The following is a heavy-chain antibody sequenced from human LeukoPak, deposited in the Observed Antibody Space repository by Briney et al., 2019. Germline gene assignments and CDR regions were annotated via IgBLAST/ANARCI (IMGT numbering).Heavy chain of an antibody. CDR2: ISAYNGNT. CDR1: GYTFTSYG. Sequence: ASVKVSCTASGYTFTSYGISWVRQAPGQGLEWMGWISAYNGNTNYAQKLQGRVTMTTDTSTSTAYMELRSLRSDDTAVYYCARWGYCSGGSCPYPDYYYYYGMDVWGQGTTVTVSS. J-gene: IGHJ6*02. V-gene: IGHV1-18*01. D-gene: IGHD2-15*01. CDR3: ARWGYCSGGSCPYPDYYYYYGMDV.